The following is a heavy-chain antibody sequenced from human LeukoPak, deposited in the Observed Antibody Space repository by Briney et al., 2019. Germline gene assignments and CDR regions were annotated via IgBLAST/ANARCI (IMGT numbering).Heavy chain of an antibody. CDR1: GYTFTSYG. J-gene: IGHJ5*02. Sequence: ASVKVSCKASGYTFTSYGISWVRQAPGQGLEWMGWISAYNGNTNYAQKLQGRVTMTTDTSTSTAYMELRSLRSEDTAVYYCARGCSSTSCYRPNWFDPWGQGTLVTVSS. CDR2: ISAYNGNT. D-gene: IGHD2-2*01. V-gene: IGHV1-18*01. CDR3: ARGCSSTSCYRPNWFDP.